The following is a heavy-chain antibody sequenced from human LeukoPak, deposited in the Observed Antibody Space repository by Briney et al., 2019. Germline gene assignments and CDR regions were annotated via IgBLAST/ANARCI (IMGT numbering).Heavy chain of an antibody. Sequence: KISCKGSGHSFMNYCIGWVRQMPGKGLEWMGIIYPSDSDTRYSPSFQGQVIISADKSVSTAYLQWRSLKASATAMYYWARQGWGDTRSSPDYWGQGTLVTVSS. CDR2: IYPSDSDT. CDR1: GHSFMNYC. J-gene: IGHJ4*02. V-gene: IGHV5-51*01. CDR3: ARQGWGDTRSSPDY. D-gene: IGHD6-6*01.